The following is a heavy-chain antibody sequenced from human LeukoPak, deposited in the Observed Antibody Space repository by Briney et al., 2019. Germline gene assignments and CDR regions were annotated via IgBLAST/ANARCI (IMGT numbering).Heavy chain of an antibody. J-gene: IGHJ4*02. CDR3: ARDLHGSELRGSLDY. V-gene: IGHV1-69*04. Sequence: ASVKVSCKASGYTFTSYAISWVRQAPGQGLEWMGRIIPILGIANYAQKFQGRVTITADKSTSTAYMELSSLRSEDTAVYYCARDLHGSELRGSLDYWGQGTLVTVSS. D-gene: IGHD1-26*01. CDR2: IIPILGIA. CDR1: GYTFTSYA.